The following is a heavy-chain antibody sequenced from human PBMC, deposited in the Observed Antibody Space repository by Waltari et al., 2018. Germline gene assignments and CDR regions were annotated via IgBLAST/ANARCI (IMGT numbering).Heavy chain of an antibody. CDR2: ISSGASTI. CDR3: ARGEGGANEY. V-gene: IGHV3-48*03. D-gene: IGHD1-26*01. CDR1: GFTFRNYE. Sequence: EVQLVESGGGLVQPGGSLRLLCAASGFTFRNYEMNWGRQAPGKGLEWVSYISSGASTIFYADSGKGRLTISRDNAKNSVYLEMNSLRADDTAIYYCARGEGGANEYWGQGTLVTVSS. J-gene: IGHJ4*01.